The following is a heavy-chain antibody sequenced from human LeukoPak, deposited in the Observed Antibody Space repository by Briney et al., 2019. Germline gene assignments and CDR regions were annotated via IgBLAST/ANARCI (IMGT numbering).Heavy chain of an antibody. CDR2: IYDDGSKE. D-gene: IGHD3-3*01. V-gene: IGHV3-33*01. J-gene: IGHJ4*02. Sequence: PGRSLRLSCAASGFIFSNHGMYWVRQAPGKGLEWVAVIYDDGSKEYYADSVKGRFTISRDDSKKMVYLQMNSLRAEDSAVYYCGRDLRSGYLDYWGQGTLVTVSS. CDR1: GFIFSNHG. CDR3: GRDLRSGYLDY.